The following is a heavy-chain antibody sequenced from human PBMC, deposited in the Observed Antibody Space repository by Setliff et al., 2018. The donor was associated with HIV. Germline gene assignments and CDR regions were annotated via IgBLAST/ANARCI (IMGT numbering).Heavy chain of an antibody. CDR3: AGPFGISYRSPVDP. CDR1: GYVFTNYW. CDR2: ISPDDSDT. Sequence: GESLKISCKSSGYVFTNYWIGWVRQMPGKGLEWMGIISPDDSDTRYSPSFQGQVTISVDKSTSTAYLQWSSLKASDSAIYYCAGPFGISYRSPVDPWGQGTLVTVSS. J-gene: IGHJ5*02. D-gene: IGHD3-3*01. V-gene: IGHV5-51*01.